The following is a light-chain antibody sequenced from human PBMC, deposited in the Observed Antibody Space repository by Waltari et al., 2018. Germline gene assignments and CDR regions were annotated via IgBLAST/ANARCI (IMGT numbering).Light chain of an antibody. CDR2: YAS. V-gene: IGKV1-33*01. CDR3: QQYNNSPFT. Sequence: DIQMTQSPSSLSASVGVRVPITCRASQSINNYLSWYQQKPGRAPKALIYYASSLETGVPSRFSGSGYGTDYTLTISSLQPEDIATYYCQQYNNSPFTFGPGTKLDIK. CDR1: QSINNY. J-gene: IGKJ3*01.